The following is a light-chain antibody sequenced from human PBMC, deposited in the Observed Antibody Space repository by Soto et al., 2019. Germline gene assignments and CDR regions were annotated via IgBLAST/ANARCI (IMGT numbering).Light chain of an antibody. CDR3: HQYGSSPST. Sequence: EIVLTQSPGTLSLSPWERATLSCTASQSVSSSYLAWYQQKPGQAPRLIIYGASSRATGIPDRFSGSGSGTDFTLTISRLEPEDFAVYYCHQYGSSPSTFGQGTKVDIK. CDR1: QSVSSSY. CDR2: GAS. J-gene: IGKJ1*01. V-gene: IGKV3-20*01.